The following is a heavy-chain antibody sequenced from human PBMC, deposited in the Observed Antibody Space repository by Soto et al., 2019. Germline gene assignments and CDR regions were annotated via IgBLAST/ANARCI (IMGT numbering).Heavy chain of an antibody. CDR2: ISYDGSKR. J-gene: IGHJ4*02. CDR3: AKGGGAPGYPIDY. Sequence: QVHLGESGGGVVQPGRSLRLSCVGSGFTFGNYAMYWVRQAPGKGLEWVAFISYDGSKRYHADSVKGQFTISRDNARKKLYLQMDSLRPEDTAVYYCAKGGGAPGYPIDYWGQGTLVTVS. D-gene: IGHD3-9*01. CDR1: GFTFGNYA. V-gene: IGHV3-30*18.